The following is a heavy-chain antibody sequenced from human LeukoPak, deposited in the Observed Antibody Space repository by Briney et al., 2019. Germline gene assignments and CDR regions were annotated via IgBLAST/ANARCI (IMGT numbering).Heavy chain of an antibody. CDR1: GYTFTGYY. Sequence: ASVKVSCKASGYTFTGYYMHWVRQAPGQGLEWMGWISAYNGNTNYAQKLQGRVTMTTDTSTSTAYMELRSLRSDDTAVYYCARDKFNYGSGSSLWGQGTMVTVSS. CDR3: ARDKFNYGSGSSL. CDR2: ISAYNGNT. V-gene: IGHV1-18*04. J-gene: IGHJ3*01. D-gene: IGHD3-10*01.